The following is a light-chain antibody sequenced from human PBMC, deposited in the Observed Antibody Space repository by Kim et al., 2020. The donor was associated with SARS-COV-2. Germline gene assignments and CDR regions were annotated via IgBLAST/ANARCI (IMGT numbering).Light chain of an antibody. CDR3: QQYNSYPLT. J-gene: IGKJ4*01. CDR2: KAS. Sequence: DIQMTQSPSTLSASVGDRVTITCRASQSISSWLAWYQQKPGKAPKLLIYKASSLESGVPSRFSGSGSGTEFTHTIRRLQPDVFAPYYSQQYNSYPLTFDGETQVAI. V-gene: IGKV1-5*03. CDR1: QSISSW.